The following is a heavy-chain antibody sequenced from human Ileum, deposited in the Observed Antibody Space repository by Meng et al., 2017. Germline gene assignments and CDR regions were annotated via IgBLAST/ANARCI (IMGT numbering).Heavy chain of an antibody. J-gene: IGHJ5*02. Sequence: QLQLQESGPGLVKPSETLPLTRTVSGGSISSSSYYWGWLRQPPGKGLEWIGSIYYSGSTYYNPSLKSRVTISVDTSKNQFSLKLSSVTAADTAVYYCAQPRITMTLGGFRTGWFDPWGQGTLVTVSS. CDR3: AQPRITMTLGGFRTGWFDP. D-gene: IGHD3-22*01. CDR2: IYYSGST. CDR1: GGSISSSSYY. V-gene: IGHV4-39*01.